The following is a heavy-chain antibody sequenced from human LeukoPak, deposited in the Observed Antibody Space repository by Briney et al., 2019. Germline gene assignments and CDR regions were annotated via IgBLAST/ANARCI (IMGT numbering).Heavy chain of an antibody. Sequence: SETLSLTCTVSGGSISSYYWSWIRQPPGKGLEWIGYIYNGGSTNYNPSLKSRVTISVDTSKNQFSLKLSSVTAADTAVYYCARDGPSKKYYYDSSGQPFQHWGQGTLVTVSS. D-gene: IGHD3-22*01. CDR3: ARDGPSKKYYYDSSGQPFQH. J-gene: IGHJ1*01. CDR1: GGSISSYY. CDR2: IYNGGST. V-gene: IGHV4-59*01.